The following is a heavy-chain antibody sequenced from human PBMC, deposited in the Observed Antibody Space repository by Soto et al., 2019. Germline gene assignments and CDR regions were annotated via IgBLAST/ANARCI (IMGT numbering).Heavy chain of an antibody. CDR2: IYPGDYET. J-gene: IGHJ4*02. V-gene: IGHV5-51*03. CDR1: GYTFSNFW. CDR3: ARSPRSSPYFDY. D-gene: IGHD6-13*01. Sequence: KAGESLKISCQCSGYTFSNFWIAWVRQLPGKGLEWMGIIYPGDYETRYSPSFHGKVTISADRSIGTAYLQWSSLEASDSAFYFCARSPRSSPYFDYWGQGALVTVSS.